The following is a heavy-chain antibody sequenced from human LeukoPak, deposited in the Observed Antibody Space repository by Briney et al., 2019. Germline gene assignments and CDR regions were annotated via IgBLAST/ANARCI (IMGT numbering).Heavy chain of an antibody. V-gene: IGHV4-59*12. CDR2: IYYSGST. J-gene: IGHJ3*02. D-gene: IGHD3-3*01. CDR3: ARAPYYDFWSGYSHGAFDI. Sequence: PSETLSLTCTVSGGSISSYYWSWIRQPPGKGLEWIGYIYYSGSTNYNPSLKSRVTISVDTSKNQFSLKLSSMTAADTAVYYCARAPYYDFWSGYSHGAFDIWGQGTMVTVSS. CDR1: GGSISSYY.